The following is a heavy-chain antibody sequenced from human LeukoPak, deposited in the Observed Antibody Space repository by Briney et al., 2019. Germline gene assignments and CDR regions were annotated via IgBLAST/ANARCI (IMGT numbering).Heavy chain of an antibody. Sequence: GGSLRLSCAASGFTFSSYGMHWVRQAPGKGLEWVAVIWYDGSNKYYADSVKGRFTISRDNSKNTLYLQMDSLRAEDTAVYYCARDRARFYTYYFDYWGQGTLVTVSS. D-gene: IGHD2/OR15-2a*01. J-gene: IGHJ4*02. V-gene: IGHV3-33*01. CDR2: IWYDGSNK. CDR1: GFTFSSYG. CDR3: ARDRARFYTYYFDY.